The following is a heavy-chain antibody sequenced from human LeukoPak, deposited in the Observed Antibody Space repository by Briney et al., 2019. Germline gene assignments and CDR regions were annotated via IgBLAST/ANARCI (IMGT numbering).Heavy chain of an antibody. CDR1: GGSFSGYY. CDR2: IYTSGST. CDR3: ARAGNEPQYAFDI. J-gene: IGHJ3*02. V-gene: IGHV4-59*10. Sequence: SETLSLTCGVYGGSFSGYYWTWIRQSPGMGLEWIGRIYTSGSTNYNPSLKSRVTMSVDTSKNQFSLKLSSVTAADTAVYYCARAGNEPQYAFDIWGQGTMVTVSS.